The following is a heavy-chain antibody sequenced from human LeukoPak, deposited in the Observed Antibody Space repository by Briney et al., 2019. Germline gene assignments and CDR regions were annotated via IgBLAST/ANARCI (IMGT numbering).Heavy chain of an antibody. J-gene: IGHJ6*04. D-gene: IGHD3-10*01. CDR2: INPSGGST. Sequence: ASVKVSFKASGYTFTSYYMHWVRQAPGQGLEWMGIINPSGGSTSYAQKFQGRVTMTRDTSTSTVYMELSSLRSEDTAVYYCASENYGSGSYFVSGMDVWGKGTTVTVSS. V-gene: IGHV1-46*03. CDR1: GYTFTSYY. CDR3: ASENYGSGSYFVSGMDV.